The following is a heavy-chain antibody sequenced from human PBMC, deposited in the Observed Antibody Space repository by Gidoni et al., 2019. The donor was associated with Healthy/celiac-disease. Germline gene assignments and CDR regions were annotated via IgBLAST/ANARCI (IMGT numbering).Heavy chain of an antibody. CDR2: IKQDGSEK. D-gene: IGHD5-12*01. J-gene: IGHJ4*02. CDR3: ARGHSGYDF. CDR1: GFTVSSYW. V-gene: IGHV3-7*01. Sequence: EVELVESVGGLEQHGGSLRLFCSASGFTVSSYWMSWFRQAPGKGLEWVSNIKQDGSEKYYVDSVKGRFTISRDNAKNSLYLQMNSLRAEDTAVYYFARGHSGYDFWGQGTLVTVSS.